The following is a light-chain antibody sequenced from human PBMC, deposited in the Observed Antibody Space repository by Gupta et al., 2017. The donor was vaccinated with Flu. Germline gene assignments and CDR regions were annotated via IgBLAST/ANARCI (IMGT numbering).Light chain of an antibody. J-gene: IGKJ3*01. Sequence: DLVTTQSSASLAVSLGKRATINCRASQSCLYSPNNRNYLAWYQQKPGQPPKLLISWASTRESGVPDRFSGSGSETDFTLTISSLQAEDVAVYYCQQYYRSPLTFGQGTKVDIE. CDR3: QQYYRSPLT. CDR1: QSCLYSPNNRNY. V-gene: IGKV4-1*01. CDR2: WAS.